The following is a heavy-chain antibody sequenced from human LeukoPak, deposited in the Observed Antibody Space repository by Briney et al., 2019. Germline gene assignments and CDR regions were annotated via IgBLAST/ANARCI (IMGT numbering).Heavy chain of an antibody. V-gene: IGHV4-39*07. Sequence: SETLSLTCTVSGGSISSSSYYWGWIRQPPGKGLEWIGSIYYSGSTYYNPSLKSRVTISVDTSKNQFSLKLSSVTAADTAVYYCARVTYYYDSSGLRLYGMDVWGQGTTVTVSS. D-gene: IGHD3-22*01. CDR2: IYYSGST. CDR1: GGSISSSSYY. CDR3: ARVTYYYDSSGLRLYGMDV. J-gene: IGHJ6*02.